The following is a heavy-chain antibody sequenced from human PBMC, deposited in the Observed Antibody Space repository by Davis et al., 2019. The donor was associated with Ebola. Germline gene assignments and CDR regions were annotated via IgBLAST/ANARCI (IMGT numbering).Heavy chain of an antibody. CDR3: ARLGSRDAFDI. J-gene: IGHJ3*02. V-gene: IGHV1-69*13. Sequence: SVKVSCKASGGTFSSYAISWVRQAPGQGLEWMGGIIPIFDTANYAQKFQGRVKITADESTSTAYMELSSLRSEDTAVYYCARLGSRDAFDIWGQGTMVTVSS. D-gene: IGHD2-15*01. CDR1: GGTFSSYA. CDR2: IIPIFDTA.